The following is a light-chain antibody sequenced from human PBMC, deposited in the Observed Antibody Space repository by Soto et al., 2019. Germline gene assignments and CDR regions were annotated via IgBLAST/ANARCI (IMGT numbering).Light chain of an antibody. J-gene: IGLJ1*01. CDR3: LVSYGATRKV. CDR1: TGTVPSGRS. Sequence: QAVVTQEPSLTVSPGGTVTLTCGSSTGTVPSGRSFFWFQQKPGQAPKTLIYDTTKKHSTTPARFSGSLLGGKAALTLSGAQPEDEADYYCLVSYGATRKVFGTGTKLTVL. V-gene: IGLV7-46*01. CDR2: DTT.